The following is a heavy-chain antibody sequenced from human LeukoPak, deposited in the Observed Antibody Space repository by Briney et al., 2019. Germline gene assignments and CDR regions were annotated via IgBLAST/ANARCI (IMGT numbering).Heavy chain of an antibody. D-gene: IGHD6-19*01. CDR1: GFTVSSSY. V-gene: IGHV3-23*01. CDR2: ISGSGGST. Sequence: GGSLRLSCEASGFTVSSSYMSWVRQAPGKGLEWVSTISGSGGSTYYADSVKGRFTISRDNSKISLYLQMNSLRAEDTAVYYCAKGSSGWYWIDSWGQGTLVTVSS. CDR3: AKGSSGWYWIDS. J-gene: IGHJ5*01.